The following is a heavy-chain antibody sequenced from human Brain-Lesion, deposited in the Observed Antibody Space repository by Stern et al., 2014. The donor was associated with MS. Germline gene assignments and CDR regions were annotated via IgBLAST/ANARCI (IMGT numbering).Heavy chain of an antibody. Sequence: VQLVQSGGGLVQPGGSLRLSCAASGFTFSSYWMHWVRQAPGKGLVWVSRINSDGSSTSYADSVKGRFPISRDNAKNTLYLQMNSLRAEDTAVYYCARRRIVGAYWYFDLWGRGTLVTVSS. D-gene: IGHD1-26*01. V-gene: IGHV3-74*02. CDR3: ARRRIVGAYWYFDL. CDR2: INSDGSST. CDR1: GFTFSSYW. J-gene: IGHJ2*01.